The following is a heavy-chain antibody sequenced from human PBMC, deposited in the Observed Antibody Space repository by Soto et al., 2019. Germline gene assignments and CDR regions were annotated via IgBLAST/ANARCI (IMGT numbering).Heavy chain of an antibody. V-gene: IGHV3-66*01. CDR1: GFTVSSNY. CDR3: ARSHLGYCISTSCYYYGMDV. Sequence: GGSLRLSCAASGFTVSSNYMSWVRQAPGKGLEWVSVIYSGGSTYYADSVEGRFTISRDNSKNTLYLQMNSLRAEDTAVYYCARSHLGYCISTSCYYYGMDVWGQGTTVTVSS. CDR2: IYSGGST. J-gene: IGHJ6*02. D-gene: IGHD2-2*01.